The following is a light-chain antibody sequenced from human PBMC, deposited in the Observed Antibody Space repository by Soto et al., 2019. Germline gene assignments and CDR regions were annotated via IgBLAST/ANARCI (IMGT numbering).Light chain of an antibody. Sequence: DIVMTQSPDSLAVSLGERATINCKSSQSVLYSSNNKNYLAWYQQKPGQPPKLLIYWASTRESGVPDRFSGSGSGTDFTLTISSLQAEDGAVYYCQQYYSTVTFGGGTKVEIK. J-gene: IGKJ4*01. CDR1: QSVLYSSNNKNY. V-gene: IGKV4-1*01. CDR2: WAS. CDR3: QQYYSTVT.